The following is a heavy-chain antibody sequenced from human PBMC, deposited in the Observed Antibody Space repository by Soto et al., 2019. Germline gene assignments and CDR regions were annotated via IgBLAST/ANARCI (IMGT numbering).Heavy chain of an antibody. Sequence: PSETLSLTCTVSGGSISSYYWSWIRQPPGKGLEWMGQLKNSGSTYYNPSLRSRVTISVDTSKNQFSLKLTSVTTADTAVYFCARSFCTDTSCSIFDSWGLGTLVTVSS. D-gene: IGHD2-2*01. CDR2: LKNSGST. CDR1: GGSISSYY. V-gene: IGHV4-59*04. J-gene: IGHJ4*01. CDR3: ARSFCTDTSCSIFDS.